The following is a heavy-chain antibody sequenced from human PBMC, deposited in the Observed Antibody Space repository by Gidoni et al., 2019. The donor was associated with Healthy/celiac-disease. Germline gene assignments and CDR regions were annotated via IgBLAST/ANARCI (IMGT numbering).Heavy chain of an antibody. CDR3: ARDKIVVPVYYDYGMDV. CDR2: IWYDGSNK. J-gene: IGHJ6*02. Sequence: QVQLVESGGGVVQPGRSLRLSCAASGFTFSSYGMHWVRQAPGKGLEWVAVIWYDGSNKYYADSVKGRFTISRDNSKNTLYLQMNSLRAEDTAVYYCARDKIVVPVYYDYGMDVWGQGTTVTVSS. D-gene: IGHD3-22*01. CDR1: GFTFSSYG. V-gene: IGHV3-33*01.